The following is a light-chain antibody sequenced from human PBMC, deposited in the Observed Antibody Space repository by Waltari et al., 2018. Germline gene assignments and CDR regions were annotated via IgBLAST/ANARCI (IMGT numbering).Light chain of an antibody. V-gene: IGLV1-51*02. CDR2: ENT. CDR1: STDLRQSY. Sequence: QSVFTQPPSVSAAHGQRVTISSPGDSTDLRQSYVSWYRQFPGTAPKLLIYENTERPSGIPGRFSGSKSGTSATLDITGLQAGDEADYYCGTWDSSLSGAVFGGGTHLTVL. CDR3: GTWDSSLSGAV. J-gene: IGLJ7*01.